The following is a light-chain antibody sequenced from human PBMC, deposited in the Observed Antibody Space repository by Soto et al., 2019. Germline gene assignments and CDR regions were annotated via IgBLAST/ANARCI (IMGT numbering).Light chain of an antibody. CDR2: EVT. CDR3: GSYTTYKPYV. Sequence: QSVLTQPASVSGSLGQSITIPCTGTSSDIGNYNSVSWYQQHPGKAPKLIIFEVTNRPSGVSDRFSGSKSGNTASLTISGLQADDEADYYCGSYTTYKPYVFGSGTKVTVL. CDR1: SSDIGNYNS. J-gene: IGLJ1*01. V-gene: IGLV2-14*01.